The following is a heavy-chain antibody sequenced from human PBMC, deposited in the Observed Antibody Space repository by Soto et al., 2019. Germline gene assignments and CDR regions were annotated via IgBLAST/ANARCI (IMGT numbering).Heavy chain of an antibody. J-gene: IGHJ4*02. Sequence: QITLKESGPTLVTPTQTLTLTCTFSGFSLSSTRLAVGWIRQPPGKALECLALIYWAEDKRYSPFLTSMLTIAKDPSENQVVLPMSNMAPVDTARSYCANLGVGGLGYYVDHWGQGTLGTVSS. CDR3: ANLGVGGLGYYVDH. CDR1: GFSLSSTRLA. V-gene: IGHV2-5*02. D-gene: IGHD6-19*01. CDR2: IYWAEDK.